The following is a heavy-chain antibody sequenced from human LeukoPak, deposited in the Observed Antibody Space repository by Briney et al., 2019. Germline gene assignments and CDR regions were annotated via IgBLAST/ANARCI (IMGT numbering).Heavy chain of an antibody. Sequence: GGSLRLSYAASGFTFSSYGMNWVRQAPGKGLEWVAVISYDGSNKYYADSVKGRFTISRDNSKNTLYLQMNRLRAEDTAVYYCAKAQGDYYYDSSGYYDWFDPWGQGTLVTVSS. CDR3: AKAQGDYYYDSSGYYDWFDP. CDR1: GFTFSSYG. D-gene: IGHD3-22*01. CDR2: ISYDGSNK. J-gene: IGHJ5*02. V-gene: IGHV3-30*18.